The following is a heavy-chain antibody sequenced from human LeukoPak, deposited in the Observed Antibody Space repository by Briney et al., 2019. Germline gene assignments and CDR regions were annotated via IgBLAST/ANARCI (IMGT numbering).Heavy chain of an antibody. CDR3: ARLSGTCIRVADNY. V-gene: IGHV1-2*02. CDR2: MNPNSGAT. CDR1: GYTFTGYV. J-gene: IGHJ4*02. D-gene: IGHD6-19*01. Sequence: ASVKVSCKASGYTFTGYVLHWVRQAPGQGLEWMGWMNPNSGATIYAQKFQGRITITRDTSISTAYMELIRPRSDDTAVYYCARLSGTCIRVADNYWGQGTLATVSS.